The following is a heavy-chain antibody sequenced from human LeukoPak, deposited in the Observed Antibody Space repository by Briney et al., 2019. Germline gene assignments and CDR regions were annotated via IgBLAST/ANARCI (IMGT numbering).Heavy chain of an antibody. V-gene: IGHV5-51*01. D-gene: IGHD6-19*01. CDR3: ARHPSYTSGWPLDY. CDR2: IYLGDSDT. J-gene: IGHJ4*02. Sequence: GESLKISCKGSGYSFISYWIGWVRQMPGKGLEWMGVIYLGDSDTRYSPSFQGQVTISADKSISTAYLQWSSLKASDTAMYYCARHPSYTSGWPLDYWGQGTLVTVSS. CDR1: GYSFISYW.